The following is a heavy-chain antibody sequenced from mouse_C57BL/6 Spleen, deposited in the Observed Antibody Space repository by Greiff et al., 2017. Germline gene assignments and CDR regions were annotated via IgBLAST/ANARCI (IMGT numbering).Heavy chain of an antibody. J-gene: IGHJ4*01. V-gene: IGHV14-2*01. Sequence: EVQLQQSGAELVKPGASVKLSCTASGFNIKDYYMHWVKQRTEQGLEWIGRIDPEDGETKYAPKFQGKATITADPSANTAYLQLSSLTSEDTAVYYCARGFPYGYDGDSYYAMDYWGQGTSVTVSS. CDR1: GFNIKDYY. D-gene: IGHD2-2*01. CDR3: ARGFPYGYDGDSYYAMDY. CDR2: IDPEDGET.